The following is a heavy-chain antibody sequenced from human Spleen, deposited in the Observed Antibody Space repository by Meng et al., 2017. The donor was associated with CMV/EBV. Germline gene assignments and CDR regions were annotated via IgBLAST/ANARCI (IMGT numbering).Heavy chain of an antibody. CDR2: IDSGGRT. D-gene: IGHD6-13*01. CDR3: ARRVSSSWSGLGP. J-gene: IGHJ5*02. Sequence: GESLKISCAASGFIVSSKYMSWVRQAPGKGLEWVSIIDSGGRTYYADSVKGRFTISRDNAKNSLFLQMNSLRADDTAVYYCARRVSSSWSGLGPWGQGTLVTVSS. V-gene: IGHV3-53*01. CDR1: GFIVSSKY.